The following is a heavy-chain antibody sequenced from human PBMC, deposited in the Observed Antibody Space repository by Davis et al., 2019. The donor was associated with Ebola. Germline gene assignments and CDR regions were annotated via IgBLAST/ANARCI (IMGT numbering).Heavy chain of an antibody. D-gene: IGHD2-15*01. V-gene: IGHV4-30-4*01. CDR1: GGSISSGDYY. CDR2: IYYSGST. CDR3: AKTYGSAAWDYYYMDV. Sequence: PSETLSLTCTVSGGSISSGDYYWSWIRQPPGKGLEWIGYIYYSGSTYYNPSLKSRVTISVDTSKNQFSLKLSSVTAADTAVYYCAKTYGSAAWDYYYMDVWGKGTTVTVSS. J-gene: IGHJ6*03.